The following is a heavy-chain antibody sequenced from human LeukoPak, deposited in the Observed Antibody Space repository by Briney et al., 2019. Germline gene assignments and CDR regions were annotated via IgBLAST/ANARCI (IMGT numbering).Heavy chain of an antibody. V-gene: IGHV2-5*02. D-gene: IGHD3-10*01. CDR3: VHTGASGNLDFDF. Sequence: SGPTLVKPTQTLTLTCTFSGFSFSLSGVGVGWIRQPPGKALEWLALIFWDDDKFSRPSLKSRLTITKDTSKNQVVLTMTNMDLVDTATYYCVHTGASGNLDFDFWGKETLVTVSS. CDR1: GFSFSLSGVG. CDR2: IFWDDDK. J-gene: IGHJ4*02.